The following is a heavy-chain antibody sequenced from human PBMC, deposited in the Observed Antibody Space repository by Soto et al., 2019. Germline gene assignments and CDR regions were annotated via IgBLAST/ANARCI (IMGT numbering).Heavy chain of an antibody. Sequence: QVQLVESGGGVVQTGRSLRLSCAASGFTFSSYAMHWVRQAPGKGLEWVAVISYDGSNKYYADSVKGRFTISRDNSKNTLYLQMNSLRAEDTAVYYCARGKPIDYWGQGTLVTVSS. CDR2: ISYDGSNK. V-gene: IGHV3-30-3*01. CDR3: ARGKPIDY. J-gene: IGHJ4*02. CDR1: GFTFSSYA.